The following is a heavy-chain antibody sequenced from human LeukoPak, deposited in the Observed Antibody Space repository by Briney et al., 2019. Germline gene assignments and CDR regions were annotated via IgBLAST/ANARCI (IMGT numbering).Heavy chain of an antibody. V-gene: IGHV4-4*02. CDR1: GGSISSSNW. Sequence: PSGTLSLTCAVSGGSISSSNWWSWVRQPPGKGLEWIGEIYHSGSTNYNPSLKSRVTISVDKSKNQFSLKLSSVTAADTAVYYCARWYYYDSSGYHYPDYWGQGTPVTVSS. D-gene: IGHD3-22*01. CDR3: ARWYYYDSSGYHYPDY. CDR2: IYHSGST. J-gene: IGHJ4*02.